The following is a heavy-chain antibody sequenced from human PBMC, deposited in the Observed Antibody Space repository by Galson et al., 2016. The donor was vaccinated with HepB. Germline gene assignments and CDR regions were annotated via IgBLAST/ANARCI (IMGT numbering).Heavy chain of an antibody. CDR2: IYNSGST. V-gene: IGHV4-30-4*01. J-gene: IGHJ4*02. CDR1: GGSISSGDYY. CDR3: ASLLYDSSALGY. D-gene: IGHD3-22*01. Sequence: LSLTCTVSGGSISSGDYYWSWIRQPPGKGLEWIGYIYNSGSTYYNPSLKSRVTILLDTSKNQFSLKLSPVTAADTAVFYCASLLYDSSALGYWGQGTLVTVSA.